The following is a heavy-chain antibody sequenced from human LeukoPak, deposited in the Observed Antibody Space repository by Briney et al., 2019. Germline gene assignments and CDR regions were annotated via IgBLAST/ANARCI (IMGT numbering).Heavy chain of an antibody. J-gene: IGHJ4*02. V-gene: IGHV4-59*01. Sequence: SETLSLTCTVSGGSISSYYWSWIRQPPGKGLEWIGYIYYGGSTNYNPSLKSRVTISVDTSKNQFSLKLSSVTAADTAVYYCARSAFKGRPYFDYWGQGTLVTVSS. CDR1: GGSISSYY. D-gene: IGHD1-1*01. CDR3: ARSAFKGRPYFDY. CDR2: IYYGGST.